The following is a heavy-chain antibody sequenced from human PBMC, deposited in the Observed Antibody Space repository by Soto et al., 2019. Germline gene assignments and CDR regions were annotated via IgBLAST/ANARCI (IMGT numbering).Heavy chain of an antibody. CDR1: VFTFSIYA. V-gene: IGHV3-23*01. D-gene: IGHD3-10*01. Sequence: WGSLRISCASSVFTFSIYAMSWVRQAPGKGLEWVSAISGSGGSTYYADSVKGRFTISRDNSKNTLYLQMKSLRAEDTAVYYCAKQLWFGELSDYYGMDVWGQGTTVTVSS. J-gene: IGHJ6*01. CDR2: ISGSGGST. CDR3: AKQLWFGELSDYYGMDV.